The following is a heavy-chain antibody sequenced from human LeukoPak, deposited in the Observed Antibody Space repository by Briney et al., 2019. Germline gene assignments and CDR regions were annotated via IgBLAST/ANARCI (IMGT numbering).Heavy chain of an antibody. CDR2: ISDSGGST. J-gene: IGHJ4*02. V-gene: IGHV3-23*01. CDR3: AKRGVVIRVILVGFHKQAYCFDS. Sequence: GGSLRLSCAVSGITLSNYGMSWVRQAPGRGLEWVAGISDSGGSTTYADSVKGRFTISRDNPKNTLYLQMNSLRVEDTAVYFCAKRGVVIRVILVGFHKQAYCFDSWGQGALVTVSS. CDR1: GITLSNYG. D-gene: IGHD3-22*01.